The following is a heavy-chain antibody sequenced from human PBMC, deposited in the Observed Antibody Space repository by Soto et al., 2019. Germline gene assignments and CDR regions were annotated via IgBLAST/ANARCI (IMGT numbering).Heavy chain of an antibody. CDR2: ISYDGSNK. CDR3: AREGSSGYSGGMDV. Sequence: QVQLVESGGGVVQPGRSLRLSCAASGFTFSSYAMHWVRQAPGKGLEWVAVISYDGSNKYYADSVKGRFTISRDNSKNTLYLQMNSLRAEDTAVYYCAREGSSGYSGGMDVWGQGTTVTVSS. CDR1: GFTFSSYA. D-gene: IGHD3-22*01. J-gene: IGHJ6*02. V-gene: IGHV3-30-3*01.